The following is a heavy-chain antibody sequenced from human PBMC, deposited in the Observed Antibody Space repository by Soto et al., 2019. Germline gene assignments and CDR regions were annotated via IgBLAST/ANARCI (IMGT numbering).Heavy chain of an antibody. CDR2: ISAHNGNT. J-gene: IGHJ4*02. Sequence: QVHLVQSGAEVKKPGASVKVSCKASGYTFTSYGITWVRQAPGQGLEWMGWISAHNGNTDYAQKLQGRVIVTRDTSTSTAYMELRSLISDDTAVYVCARGRYGDYWGQGALVTVSS. CDR1: GYTFTSYG. CDR3: ARGRYGDY. V-gene: IGHV1-18*01. D-gene: IGHD1-1*01.